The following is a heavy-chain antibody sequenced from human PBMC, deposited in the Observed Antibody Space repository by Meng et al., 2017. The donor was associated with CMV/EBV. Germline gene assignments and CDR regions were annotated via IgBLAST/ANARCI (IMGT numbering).Heavy chain of an antibody. V-gene: IGHV3-7*02. CDR3: RLGHYSQD. CDR2: IKNDGSER. CDR1: GLPISNYW. J-gene: IGHJ4*02. D-gene: IGHD4-17*01. Sequence: YLVGSGGGLGPPGGSLRLSCAASGLPISNYWMSWVRQAPGKGLEWVANIKNDGSERYYVDSVKGRFSISRDNADNSLYLQMNNLRAEDTAVYYCRLGHYSQDWGQGTLVTVSS.